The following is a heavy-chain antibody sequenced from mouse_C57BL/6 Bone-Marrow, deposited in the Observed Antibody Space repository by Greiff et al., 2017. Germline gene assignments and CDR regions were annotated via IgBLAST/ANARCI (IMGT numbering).Heavy chain of an antibody. CDR3: ARRCSWFAY. J-gene: IGHJ3*01. CDR1: GYTFTGYW. CDR2: ILTGSGSP. Sequence: VQLQQSGAELMKPGASVKLSCKATGYTFTGYWIEWVKQRHGHGLEWIGEILTGSGSPKYNEQLKGKATFTADTSSNTAYMQLCSLTTEDSAIYYGARRCSWFAYWGQGTLVTVSA. V-gene: IGHV1-9*01.